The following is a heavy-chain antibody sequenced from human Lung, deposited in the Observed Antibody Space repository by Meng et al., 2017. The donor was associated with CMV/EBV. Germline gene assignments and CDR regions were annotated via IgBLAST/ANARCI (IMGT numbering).Heavy chain of an antibody. CDR2: TYYRSKWYH. D-gene: IGHD4-23*01. Sequence: QVQTPHTGHGRVKPSQTLSLTCAISGDIVSSNSASWHWIKQSPSRGLELLGRTYYRSKWYHEYAVSVKSRITISPDTPKNQFSLQLNSMTPEDTAVYYCARGINGGCGDWGQGTLVTVSS. J-gene: IGHJ4*02. V-gene: IGHV6-1*01. CDR3: ARGINGGCGD. CDR1: GDIVSSNSAS.